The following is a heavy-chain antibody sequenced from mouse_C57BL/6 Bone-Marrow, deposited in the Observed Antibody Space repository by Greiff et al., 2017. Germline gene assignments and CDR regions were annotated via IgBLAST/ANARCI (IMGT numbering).Heavy chain of an antibody. CDR1: GFTFSSYT. J-gene: IGHJ1*03. D-gene: IGHD1-1*01. V-gene: IGHV5-9*01. CDR2: ISGGGGNT. Sequence: EVKLMESGGGLVKPGGSLKLSCAASGFTFSSYTMSWVRQTPETRLEWVATISGGGGNTYYPDSVKGRFTISRDNAKNTLYLQMSSLRSEDTALYYCARHGIYYYGSSPWYFDVGGTGTTVTVSS. CDR3: ARHGIYYYGSSPWYFDV.